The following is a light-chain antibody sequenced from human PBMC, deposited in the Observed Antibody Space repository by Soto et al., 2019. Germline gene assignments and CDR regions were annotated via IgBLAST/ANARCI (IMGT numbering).Light chain of an antibody. J-gene: IGKJ1*01. Sequence: DIQMTQSPSTLSASVGDRVTITCRASQSISSWLAWYQQKPGKVPKLLIYKESTLESGVPSRFSGSGSETEFTLTISNLQPDDFATYYCQQYNSYSTFGQGTKVEIK. CDR2: KES. CDR3: QQYNSYST. V-gene: IGKV1-5*03. CDR1: QSISSW.